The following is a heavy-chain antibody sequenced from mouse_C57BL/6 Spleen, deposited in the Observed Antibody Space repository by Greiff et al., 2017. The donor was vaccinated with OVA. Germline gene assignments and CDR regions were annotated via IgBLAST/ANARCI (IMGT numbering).Heavy chain of an antibody. Sequence: QVQLQQSGAELVKPGASVKMSCKASGYTFTTYPIEWMKQNHGKSLEWIGNFHPYNDDTKYNEKFKGKATLTVEKSSSTVYLELSRLTSDASAVYYCARRANYYGSSDWYFDVWGTGTTVTVSS. CDR2: FHPYNDDT. J-gene: IGHJ1*03. D-gene: IGHD1-1*01. CDR3: ARRANYYGSSDWYFDV. CDR1: GYTFTTYP. V-gene: IGHV1-47*01.